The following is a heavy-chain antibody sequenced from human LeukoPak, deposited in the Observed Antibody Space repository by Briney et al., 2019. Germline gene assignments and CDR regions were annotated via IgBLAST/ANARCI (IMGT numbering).Heavy chain of an antibody. CDR3: ASLSGSYPYYYYYMDV. CDR2: IYHSGST. D-gene: IGHD1-26*01. V-gene: IGHV4-30-2*01. Sequence: PSETLSLTCTVSGGSISSGGYYWSWIRQPPGKGLEWIGYIYHSGSTYYNPSLKSRVTISVDRSKNQFSLKLSSVTAADTAVYYCASLSGSYPYYYYYMDVWGKGTTVTVSS. CDR1: GGSISSGGYY. J-gene: IGHJ6*03.